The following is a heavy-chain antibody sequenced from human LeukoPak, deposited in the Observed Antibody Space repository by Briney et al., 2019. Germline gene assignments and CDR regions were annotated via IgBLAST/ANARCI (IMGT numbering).Heavy chain of an antibody. V-gene: IGHV3-23*01. CDR1: GFTFSSYT. J-gene: IGHJ4*02. D-gene: IGHD6-19*01. Sequence: PGGSLRLSCAASGFTFSSYTMSWVRQAPGKGLEWVSAISGSGGSTYYADSVKGRFTISRDNSKNTLYVQMNSLRAEDTAVYYCAKDRSSGWYASLLYFDYWGQGTLVTVSS. CDR3: AKDRSSGWYASLLYFDY. CDR2: ISGSGGST.